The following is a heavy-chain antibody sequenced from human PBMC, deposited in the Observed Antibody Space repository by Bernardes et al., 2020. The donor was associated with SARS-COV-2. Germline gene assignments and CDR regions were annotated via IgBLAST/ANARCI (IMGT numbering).Heavy chain of an antibody. CDR3: ARSERITIFGVVGAFDY. J-gene: IGHJ4*02. CDR2: IYYSGST. V-gene: IGHV4-31*03. D-gene: IGHD3-3*01. CDR1: GGSISSGGYY. Sequence: SETLSLTCTVSGGSISSGGYYWSWIRQHPGKGLEWIGYIYYSGSTYYNPSLKSRVTISVDTSKNQFSVKLSSVTAADTAVYYCARSERITIFGVVGAFDYWGQGTLVTVSS.